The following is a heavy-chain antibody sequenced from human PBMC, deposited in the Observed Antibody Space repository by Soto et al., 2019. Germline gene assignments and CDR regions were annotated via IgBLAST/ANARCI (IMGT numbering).Heavy chain of an antibody. J-gene: IGHJ6*02. CDR1: GGSISSSSYY. CDR2: IYYSGST. D-gene: IGHD2-2*01. V-gene: IGHV4-39*01. Sequence: TSETLSLTCTVSGGSISSSSYYWSWIRQPPGKGLEWIGSIYYSGSTYYNPSLKSRVTISVDTSKNQFSLKLSSVTAADTAVYYCASYCSSTSGPLALYYYYGMDGWGQGXTVTVSS. CDR3: ASYCSSTSGPLALYYYYGMDG.